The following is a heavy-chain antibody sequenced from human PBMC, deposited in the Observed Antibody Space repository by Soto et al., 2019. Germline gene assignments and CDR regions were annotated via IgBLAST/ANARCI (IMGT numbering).Heavy chain of an antibody. D-gene: IGHD2-2*01. CDR3: ARKLRYCSSSSCEIPYYFDY. V-gene: IGHV4-34*01. CDR1: GVSFSGYH. J-gene: IGHJ4*02. CDR2: INDSGSS. Sequence: SETLSLTCAVYGVSFSGYHWSWIRQPPGKGLEWIGEINDSGSSNCNPALKSRVIVSVDASKNQFSLRLSSVTAADTAVYYCARKLRYCSSSSCEIPYYFDYWGQGTPVTVSS.